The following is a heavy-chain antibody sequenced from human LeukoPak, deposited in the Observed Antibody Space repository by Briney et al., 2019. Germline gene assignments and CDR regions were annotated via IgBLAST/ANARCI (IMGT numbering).Heavy chain of an antibody. CDR1: GYTFTSYY. D-gene: IGHD3-10*01. Sequence: GASVKVSCKASGYTFTSYYMHWVRQAPGQGLEWMGIINPSGGSTSYAQKLQGRVTMTTDTSTSTAYMELRSLRSDDTAVYHCARESHVTREDYWGQGTLVTISS. V-gene: IGHV1-46*01. CDR3: ARESHVTREDY. J-gene: IGHJ4*02. CDR2: INPSGGST.